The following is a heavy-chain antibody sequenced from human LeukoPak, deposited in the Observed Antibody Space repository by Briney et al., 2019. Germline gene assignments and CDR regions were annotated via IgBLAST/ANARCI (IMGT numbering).Heavy chain of an antibody. CDR3: AREEQLVPPYYYYYMDV. J-gene: IGHJ6*03. CDR2: ISAYNGNT. Sequence: ASVKVSCKASGYTFTSYGMSWVRQAPGQGLEWMGWISAYNGNTNYAQKLQGRVTMTTDTSTSTAYMELRSLRSDDTAVYYCAREEQLVPPYYYYYMDVWGKGTTVTVSS. CDR1: GYTFTSYG. D-gene: IGHD6-6*01. V-gene: IGHV1-18*01.